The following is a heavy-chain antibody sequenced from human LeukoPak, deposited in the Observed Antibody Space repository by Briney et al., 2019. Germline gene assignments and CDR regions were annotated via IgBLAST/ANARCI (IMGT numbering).Heavy chain of an antibody. CDR3: ARPVDTAMVWFDY. D-gene: IGHD5-18*01. Sequence: GGSLRLSCAASGFTFSNHGMHWVRQAPGKGLEWVAVIWYDGSNKYYADSVKGRFTFSRDNSKNTLYLQMNSLRAEDTAVYYCARPVDTAMVWFDYWGQGTLVTVSS. CDR2: IWYDGSNK. J-gene: IGHJ4*02. CDR1: GFTFSNHG. V-gene: IGHV3-33*01.